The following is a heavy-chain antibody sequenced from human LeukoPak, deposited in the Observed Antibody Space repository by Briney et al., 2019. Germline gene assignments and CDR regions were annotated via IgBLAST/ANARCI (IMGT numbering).Heavy chain of an antibody. J-gene: IGHJ6*02. CDR1: GFTFSSYE. D-gene: IGHD5-18*01. CDR3: ARVGGLGTAMVYYYYYGMDV. V-gene: IGHV3-48*03. CDR2: ISSSGSSI. Sequence: GGSLRLSCAASGFTFSSYEMNWVRQAPGKGLEWVSYISSSGSSIYYADSVKGRFTISRDNANNSLYLQMNSLRAEDTAVYYCARVGGLGTAMVYYYYYGMDVWGQGTTVTVSS.